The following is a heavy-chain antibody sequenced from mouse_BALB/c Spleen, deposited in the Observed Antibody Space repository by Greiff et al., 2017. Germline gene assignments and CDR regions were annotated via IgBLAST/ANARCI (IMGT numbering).Heavy chain of an antibody. V-gene: IGHV1S81*02. CDR1: GYTFTSYW. CDR3: ARGDGSRVYAMDY. CDR2: INPSNGRT. D-gene: IGHD1-1*01. Sequence: QVQLQQPGSVLVRPGASVKLSCKASGYTFTSYWMHWVKQRPGQGLEWIGEINPSNGRTNYNEKFKSKATLTVDKSSSTAYMQLSSLTSEDSAVYYCARGDGSRVYAMDYWGQGTSVTVSS. J-gene: IGHJ4*01.